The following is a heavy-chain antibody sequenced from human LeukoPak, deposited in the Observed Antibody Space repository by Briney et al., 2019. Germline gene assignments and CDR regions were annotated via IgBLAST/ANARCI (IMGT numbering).Heavy chain of an antibody. CDR2: MNPNSGNT. Sequence: GASVKVSCKASGYTFIDYDMNWVRQATGQGLEWMGWMNPNSGNTGYAQKFQGRVTMTRNTSIRTAYMELSSLKSEDTAVYYCASSTSSTWSDDAFDIWGQGTMVTVSS. D-gene: IGHD6-13*01. CDR3: ASSTSSTWSDDAFDI. J-gene: IGHJ3*02. V-gene: IGHV1-8*01. CDR1: GYTFIDYD.